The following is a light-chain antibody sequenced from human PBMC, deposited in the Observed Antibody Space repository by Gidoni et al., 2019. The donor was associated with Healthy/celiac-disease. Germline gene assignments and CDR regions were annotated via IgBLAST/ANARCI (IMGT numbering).Light chain of an antibody. CDR1: QSISSY. CDR3: QQSYSTRIT. J-gene: IGKJ5*01. CDR2: AAS. Sequence: DIQMTQSPSSLSASVEDRVTITCRASQSISSYLKWYQQKPGKAPKLLIYAASSLQSGVPSRFSGSGSGTDFTLTISRLQPEDVATYYCQQSYSTRITFGQGTRLEIK. V-gene: IGKV1-39*01.